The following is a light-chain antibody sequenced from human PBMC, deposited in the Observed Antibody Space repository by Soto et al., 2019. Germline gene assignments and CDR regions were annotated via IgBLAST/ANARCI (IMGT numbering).Light chain of an antibody. J-gene: IGLJ1*01. CDR2: DVS. Sequence: QSALTQPASVSGSPGQSVTISCTGTSSDVGGYNYVSWYQQHPGKAPNLMIYDVSNRPSGVSNRFSGSKSGNTASLTISGLQAEDEADYYCSSYTSSSTLLYVFGTRTKLTVL. CDR1: SSDVGGYNY. V-gene: IGLV2-14*01. CDR3: SSYTSSSTLLYV.